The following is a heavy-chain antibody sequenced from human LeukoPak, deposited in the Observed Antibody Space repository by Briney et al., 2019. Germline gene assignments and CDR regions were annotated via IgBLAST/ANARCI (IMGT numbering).Heavy chain of an antibody. J-gene: IGHJ5*02. V-gene: IGHV4-30-4*01. D-gene: IGHD3-10*01. CDR2: IHDSGST. Sequence: SQTLSLTCTVSGASISSGDYHWNWIRQPPGKGLEWIGFIHDSGSTYYNPSLKSRVSISRDMSKNQLSLMLSSVTAADAAVYYCARGFGAGNYYYGWFDPWGQGTLVSVSS. CDR1: GASISSGDYH. CDR3: ARGFGAGNYYYGWFDP.